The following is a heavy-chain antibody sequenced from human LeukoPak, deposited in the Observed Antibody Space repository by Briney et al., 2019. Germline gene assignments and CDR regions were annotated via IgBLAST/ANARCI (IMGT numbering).Heavy chain of an antibody. CDR3: ARPRGYNYYFDY. CDR2: IIPILGIA. Sequence: GASVKVSCKASGGTFSSYAISWVRQAPGQGLEWMGRIIPILGIANYAQKLQGRVTMTTDTSTSTAYMELRSLRSDDTAVYYCARPRGYNYYFDYWGQGTLVTVSS. J-gene: IGHJ4*02. CDR1: GGTFSSYA. V-gene: IGHV1-69*04. D-gene: IGHD5-18*01.